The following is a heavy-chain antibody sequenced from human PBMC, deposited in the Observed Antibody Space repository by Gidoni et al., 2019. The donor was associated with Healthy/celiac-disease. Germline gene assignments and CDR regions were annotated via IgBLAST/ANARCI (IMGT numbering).Heavy chain of an antibody. D-gene: IGHD5-18*01. CDR2: IRSKAYGGTT. CDR1: GFTFGDYS. J-gene: IGHJ4*02. CDR3: TSLQLWETDYFDY. V-gene: IGHV3-49*05. Sequence: EVQLVESGGGLVKPGRSLRLSCTASGFTFGDYSMSWFSRAPGKGLEWVGFIRSKAYGGTTEYAASVKGRFTISRDDSKSIAYLQMNSLKTEDTAVYYCTSLQLWETDYFDYWGQGTLVTVSS.